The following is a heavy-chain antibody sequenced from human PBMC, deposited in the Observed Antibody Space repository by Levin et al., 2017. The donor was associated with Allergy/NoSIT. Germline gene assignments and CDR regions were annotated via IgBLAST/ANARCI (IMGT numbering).Heavy chain of an antibody. Sequence: PPGGSLRLSCAAAGFTFDDYAMHWVRQAPGKGLEWVSVISWNSRTIHYADSVKGRFTISRDNAKNSVYLQMNSLRTEDTALYYCAKDRGRVSTNCLGNYYYGMDVWGQGTTVTVSS. CDR1: GFTFDDYA. CDR3: AKDRGRVSTNCLGNYYYGMDV. J-gene: IGHJ6*02. CDR2: ISWNSRTI. V-gene: IGHV3-9*01. D-gene: IGHD2-2*01.